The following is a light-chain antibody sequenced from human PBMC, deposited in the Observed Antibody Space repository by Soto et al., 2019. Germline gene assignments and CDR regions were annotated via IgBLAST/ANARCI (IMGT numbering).Light chain of an antibody. J-gene: IGKJ4*01. CDR2: GAS. Sequence: ETVMTQSPATLSVAPGERATLSCRASPSVSSNLAWYQQKRGQAPRLLIYGASTSATGISARFSGSGSGTDFTLTISSLQSEAFAVYFCQQYKNWPPLTVGGGTKVEIK. CDR3: QQYKNWPPLT. V-gene: IGKV3-15*01. CDR1: PSVSSN.